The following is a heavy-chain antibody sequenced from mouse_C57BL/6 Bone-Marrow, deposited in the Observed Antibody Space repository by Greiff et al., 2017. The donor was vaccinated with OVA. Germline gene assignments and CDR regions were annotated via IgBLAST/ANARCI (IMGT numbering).Heavy chain of an antibody. CDR1: GYTFTSYW. CDR3: ARRGWLLRGWYFDV. V-gene: IGHV1-64*01. CDR2: IHPNSGST. Sequence: QVQLQQPGAELVKPGASVKLSCKASGYTFTSYWMHWVKQRPGQGLEWIGMIHPNSGSTNYNEKFKSKATLTVDKSSSTAYMQLSSLTSEDSAVYYCARRGWLLRGWYFDVWGTGTTVTVSS. D-gene: IGHD2-3*01. J-gene: IGHJ1*03.